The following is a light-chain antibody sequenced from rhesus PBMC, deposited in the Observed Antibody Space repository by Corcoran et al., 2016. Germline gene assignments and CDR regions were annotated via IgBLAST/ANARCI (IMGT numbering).Light chain of an antibody. V-gene: IGKV1-33*02. CDR2: AAS. CDR1: QGISNW. J-gene: IGKJ4*01. Sequence: DIQMTQSPSSLSASVGDRVTITCQASQGISNWLAWYQQKPGRAPKLLIHAASNLQSGVPSRVSGSGSGTEFTLTISRLQPEDFATYYCQQHTTNPLTFGGGTKVELK. CDR3: QQHTTNPLT.